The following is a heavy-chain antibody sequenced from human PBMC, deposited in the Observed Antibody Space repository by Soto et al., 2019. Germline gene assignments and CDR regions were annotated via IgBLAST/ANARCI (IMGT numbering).Heavy chain of an antibody. CDR2: ISNRGTP. V-gene: IGHV4-30-4*01. D-gene: IGHD2-8*01. CDR3: AREVNVVALSDAFDI. CDR1: GDSISSDNYF. J-gene: IGHJ3*02. Sequence: QVQLQESGPGLVKPSQTLSLICTVSGDSISSDNYFWSWIRQPPGQGLEWIGYISNRGTPYYNPSLTSRVTLSLDTSTNRFSLAMYSVTAADTAVYYCAREVNVVALSDAFDIWGQGTMVTVSS.